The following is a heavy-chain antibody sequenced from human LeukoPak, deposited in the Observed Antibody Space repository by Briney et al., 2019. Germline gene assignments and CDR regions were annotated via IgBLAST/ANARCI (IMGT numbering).Heavy chain of an antibody. CDR1: GFTFSSYA. J-gene: IGHJ3*02. D-gene: IGHD6-6*01. Sequence: PGGSLRLSCAASGFTFSSYAMSWVRQAPGKGLEWVSVIYSGGSTYYADSVKGRFTISRDNSKNTLYLQMNSLRAEDTAVYYCARGPSRGSSRIAARFKSAFDIWGQGTMVTVSS. CDR2: IYSGGST. V-gene: IGHV3-66*01. CDR3: ARGPSRGSSRIAARFKSAFDI.